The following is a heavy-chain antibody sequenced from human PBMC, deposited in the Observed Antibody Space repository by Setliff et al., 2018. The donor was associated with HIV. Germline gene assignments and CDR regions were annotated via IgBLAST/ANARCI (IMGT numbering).Heavy chain of an antibody. V-gene: IGHV4-34*01. D-gene: IGHD3-10*01. Sequence: SETLSLTCAVYNESFNGYYWTWIRQTPDKGLEWIGEINHSGDSSYNPSLKSRVTLSVDTSKNQFSLKLTSVTAADTAVYYCAREGLILRGRYGWFGPWGQGTLVTVSS. CDR2: INHSGDS. J-gene: IGHJ5*02. CDR3: AREGLILRGRYGWFGP. CDR1: NESFNGYY.